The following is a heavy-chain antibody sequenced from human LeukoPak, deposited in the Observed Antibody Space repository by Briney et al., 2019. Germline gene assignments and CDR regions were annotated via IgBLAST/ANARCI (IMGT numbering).Heavy chain of an antibody. CDR3: VREGSGYVYFDY. Sequence: PGGSLRLSCAVSGFTFSSYAMHWVRQAPGKGLEWVAVISYDGSNKYYADSVKGRFTISRDNAQNTVYLQMNILRAEDTAVYYCVREGSGYVYFDYWGQGTLVTVSS. V-gene: IGHV3-30*04. D-gene: IGHD5-12*01. J-gene: IGHJ4*02. CDR1: GFTFSSYA. CDR2: ISYDGSNK.